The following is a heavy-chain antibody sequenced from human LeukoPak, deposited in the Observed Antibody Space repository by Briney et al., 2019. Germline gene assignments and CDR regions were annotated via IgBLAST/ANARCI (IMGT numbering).Heavy chain of an antibody. Sequence: GGSLRLSCAASGYTFTSYYMHWVRQAPGQGLEWMGIINPSGGSTSYAQKFQGRVTMTRDTSTSTVYMELSSLRSEDTAVYYCARCDHYFDYWGQGTLVTVSS. J-gene: IGHJ4*02. CDR1: GYTFTSYY. CDR2: INPSGGST. CDR3: ARCDHYFDY. V-gene: IGHV1-46*01.